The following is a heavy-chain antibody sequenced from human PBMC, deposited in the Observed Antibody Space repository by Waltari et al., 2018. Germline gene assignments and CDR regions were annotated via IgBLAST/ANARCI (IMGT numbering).Heavy chain of an antibody. CDR1: GGTISTYY. J-gene: IGHJ5*02. CDR2: INTGGNT. D-gene: IGHD3-16*01. CDR3: AREVGGSRWFDP. V-gene: IGHV4-4*07. Sequence: QVQLQESGPGLVKTSETLSLTCTVSGGTISTYYWTWIRKPAGKGLEWIGRINTGGNTNHHPSRKRRVTLSVDTAKNQFSLTLSSVTAADTAVYYCAREVGGSRWFDPWGQGTLVTVSS.